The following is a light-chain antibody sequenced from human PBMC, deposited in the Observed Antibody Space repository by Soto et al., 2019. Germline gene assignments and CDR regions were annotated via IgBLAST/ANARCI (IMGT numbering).Light chain of an antibody. CDR3: HQYGRSPLT. V-gene: IGKV3-20*01. J-gene: IGKJ3*01. CDR2: AAS. Sequence: EIVLTQSPGTLSLSPGERATLSCRASQSVSSSYLAWYQQKPGQAPRLLIYAASNRATGIPDRFSGSGSGTHFTLTSSRLEPEDFAVYYCHQYGRSPLTFGPGTKVDIK. CDR1: QSVSSSY.